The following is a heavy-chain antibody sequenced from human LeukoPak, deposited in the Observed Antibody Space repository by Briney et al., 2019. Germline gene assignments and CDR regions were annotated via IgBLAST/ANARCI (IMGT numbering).Heavy chain of an antibody. CDR1: GFTFDDYA. V-gene: IGHV3-9*03. CDR3: AKDKVGYSSGRFDY. J-gene: IGHJ4*02. CDR2: ISWNSGSI. D-gene: IGHD6-19*01. Sequence: GGSLRLSCAASGFTFDDYAMHWARQAPGKGLEWASGISWNSGSIGYADSVKGRFTISRDNAKNSLYLQMNSLRAEDMALYYCAKDKVGYSSGRFDYWGQGTLVTVSS.